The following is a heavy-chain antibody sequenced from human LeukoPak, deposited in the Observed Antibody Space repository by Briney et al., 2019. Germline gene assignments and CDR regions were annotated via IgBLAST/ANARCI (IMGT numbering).Heavy chain of an antibody. Sequence: PSQTLSLTCTVSGGSISSGSYYWSWIRQPAGKGLEWIGRIYTSGSTNYNPSLKSRVTISVDTSKNQFSLKVRSVTAADTAVYYCARRITGTTSDSFDYWGQGILVTVSS. CDR1: GGSISSGSYY. J-gene: IGHJ4*02. D-gene: IGHD1-20*01. CDR2: IYTSGST. V-gene: IGHV4-61*02. CDR3: ARRITGTTSDSFDY.